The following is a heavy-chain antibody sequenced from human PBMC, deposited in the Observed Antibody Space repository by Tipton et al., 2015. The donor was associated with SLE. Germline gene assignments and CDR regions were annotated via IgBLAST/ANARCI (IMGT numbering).Heavy chain of an antibody. CDR2: ISGSGDRT. CDR3: ATRPGTSHWYYFDY. D-gene: IGHD2-2*01. Sequence: SLRLSCAASGFTFSSYAMSWVRQGPGKGLEWVASISGSGDRTDFADSVKGRLTVSRDNSRTTLYLQMNSLRAEDTALYYCATRPGTSHWYYFDYWGQGTLVTVSS. J-gene: IGHJ4*02. V-gene: IGHV3-23*01. CDR1: GFTFSSYA.